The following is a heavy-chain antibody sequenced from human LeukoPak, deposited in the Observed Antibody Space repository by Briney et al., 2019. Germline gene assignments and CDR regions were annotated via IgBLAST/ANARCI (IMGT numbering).Heavy chain of an antibody. CDR2: IIPILGIA. CDR3: ARDRPDIVVVVAATENWFDP. Sequence: GASVKVSCKASGCTFNGYYMHWVRQAPGQGLEWMGRIIPILGIANYAQKFQGRVTITADKSTSTAYMELSSLRSEDTAVYYCARDRPDIVVVVAATENWFDPWGQGTLVTVSS. V-gene: IGHV1-69*04. CDR1: GCTFNGYY. D-gene: IGHD2-15*01. J-gene: IGHJ5*02.